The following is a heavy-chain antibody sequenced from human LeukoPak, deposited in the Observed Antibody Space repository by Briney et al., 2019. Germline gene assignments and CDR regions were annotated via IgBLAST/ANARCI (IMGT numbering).Heavy chain of an antibody. CDR3: ASKGAGHCYDASCMGSFDL. V-gene: IGHV1-2*02. CDR1: GYPFIDYY. J-gene: IGHJ3*01. CDR2: INPNTGDT. D-gene: IGHD2-15*01. Sequence: ASVKVSCKASGYPFIDYYLHWVRQAPGQGLEWMGCINPNTGDTNSAQNFQGRVIMTRGTSITTAYVELSRLKSDDTALYYCASKGAGHCYDASCMGSFDLWGQGTTVAVSS.